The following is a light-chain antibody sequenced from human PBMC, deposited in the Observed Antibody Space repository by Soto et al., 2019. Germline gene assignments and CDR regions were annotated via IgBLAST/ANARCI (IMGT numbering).Light chain of an antibody. CDR2: WAS. V-gene: IGKV4-1*01. Sequence: DIVMTQSPDSLAVSLGERATINCKSSQSVLYTSNNKNYVAWYQQKPGQPPKGLIYWASTRESGVPDRFSGSGSGTDFTLTISGLQAEDVAVYYCQLFHNDVYTFGQGTKLEIK. CDR3: QLFHNDVYT. J-gene: IGKJ2*01. CDR1: QSVLYTSNNKNY.